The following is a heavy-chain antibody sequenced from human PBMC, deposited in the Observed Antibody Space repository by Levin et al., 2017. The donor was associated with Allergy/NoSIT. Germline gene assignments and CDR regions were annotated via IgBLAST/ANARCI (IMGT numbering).Heavy chain of an antibody. J-gene: IGHJ6*02. Sequence: PGGSLRLSCTVSGGSISSYYWSWIRQPPGKGLEWNGYIYYSGSTNYNPSLKSRVTISVDTSKNQFSLKLSSVTAADTAVYYCAREGGHGMDVWGQGTTVTVSS. CDR2: IYYSGST. D-gene: IGHD3-16*01. CDR1: GGSISSYY. CDR3: AREGGHGMDV. V-gene: IGHV4-59*01.